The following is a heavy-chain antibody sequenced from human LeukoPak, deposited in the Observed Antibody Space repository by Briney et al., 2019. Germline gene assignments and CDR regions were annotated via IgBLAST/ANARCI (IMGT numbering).Heavy chain of an antibody. V-gene: IGHV3-21*01. J-gene: IGHJ3*02. CDR1: GFTFSSYS. Sequence: PGGCLRLSCAASGFTFSSYSMNWVRQAPGKGLEWVSSISSRSSYIYYADSVKGRFTISRDNAKNSLYLQMNSLRAEDTAVYYCASLTGDKGGHAFDIWGQGAMVTVSS. D-gene: IGHD7-27*01. CDR3: ASLTGDKGGHAFDI. CDR2: ISSRSSYI.